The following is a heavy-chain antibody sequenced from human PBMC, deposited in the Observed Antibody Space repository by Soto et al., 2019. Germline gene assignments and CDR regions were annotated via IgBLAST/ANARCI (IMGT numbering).Heavy chain of an antibody. CDR3: ARDGAHAFDI. CDR1: GFTFSSYE. V-gene: IGHV3-48*03. J-gene: IGHJ3*02. CDR2: ISSSGSTI. Sequence: GGSLRLSCAASGFTFSSYEMNWVRQAPGKGLEWVSYISSSGSTIYYADSVKGRFTISRDNAKNSLYLQMNSLRAEDTAVYYCARDGAHAFDIWGHGTMVTVSS. D-gene: IGHD3-16*01.